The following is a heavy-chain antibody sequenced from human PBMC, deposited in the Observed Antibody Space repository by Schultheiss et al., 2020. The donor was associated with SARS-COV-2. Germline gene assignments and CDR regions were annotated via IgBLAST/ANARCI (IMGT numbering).Heavy chain of an antibody. J-gene: IGHJ4*02. CDR2: ISSSSSYI. Sequence: GGSLRLSCAASGFTFSWDWMHWVRQAPGKGLEWVSSISSSSSYIYYADSVKGRFTISRDNSKNTLYLQMNSLRAEDTAVYYCARDEGDKLDYWGQGTLVTVSS. D-gene: IGHD3-16*01. CDR1: GFTFSWDW. V-gene: IGHV3-21*01. CDR3: ARDEGDKLDY.